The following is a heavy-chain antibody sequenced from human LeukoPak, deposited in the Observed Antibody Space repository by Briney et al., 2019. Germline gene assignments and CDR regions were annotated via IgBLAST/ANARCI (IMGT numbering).Heavy chain of an antibody. CDR1: GYTLTELS. V-gene: IGHV1-24*01. CDR3: ATRLPRYSSSWHYYYGMDV. Sequence: GASVKVSCKVSGYTLTELSMHWVRQAPGKGLEWMGGFDPEDGETIYAQKFQGRVTMTEDTSTDTAYMELSSLRSEDTAVYYCATRLPRYSSSWHYYYGMDVWGQGTTVTVSS. D-gene: IGHD6-13*01. J-gene: IGHJ6*02. CDR2: FDPEDGET.